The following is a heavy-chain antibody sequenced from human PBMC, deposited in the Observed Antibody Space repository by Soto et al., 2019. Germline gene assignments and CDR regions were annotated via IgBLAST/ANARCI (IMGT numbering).Heavy chain of an antibody. Sequence: EVQLVESGGGLVQPGGSLRLSCAASGFTFSSYWMSWVRQAPGKGLEWVANIKPDGSEKHYVDSVKGRFTFSRDNAKNSLYLQMDGLRAEDTAVYYCARVGCGGGTCYNYWGQGTPVTVSS. J-gene: IGHJ4*02. CDR1: GFTFSSYW. CDR3: ARVGCGGGTCYNY. V-gene: IGHV3-7*04. D-gene: IGHD2-15*01. CDR2: IKPDGSEK.